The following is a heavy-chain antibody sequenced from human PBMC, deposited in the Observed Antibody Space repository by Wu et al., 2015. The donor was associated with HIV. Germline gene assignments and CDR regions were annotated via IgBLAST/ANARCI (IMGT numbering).Heavy chain of an antibody. CDR2: INPNSGGT. Sequence: QVQLVQSGAEVKKPGASVKVSCKTSGYTFSGYYLHWVRLAPGQGLEWMGWINPNSGGTNYAQKFQGRVTMTRDTSISTAYMELSRLRSDDTAVYYCARTAYYYDSSGQDVFDYWGQGTLVTVSS. J-gene: IGHJ4*02. V-gene: IGHV1-2*02. D-gene: IGHD3-22*01. CDR1: GYTFSGYY. CDR3: ARTAYYYDSSGQDVFDY.